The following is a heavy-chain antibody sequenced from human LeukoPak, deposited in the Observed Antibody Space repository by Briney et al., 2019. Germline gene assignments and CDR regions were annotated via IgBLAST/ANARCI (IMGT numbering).Heavy chain of an antibody. J-gene: IGHJ4*02. CDR2: IYGGDNT. CDR1: EFTVSGKY. Sequence: PGGSLRLSCAASEFTVSGKYMIWVRQAPGKGLECVSVIYGGDNTYYADSVKDRFTISRDNSKNTLYLQMNNLRAEDTAVYYCASAAGSYRCSEYWGQGTLVTVSS. V-gene: IGHV3-53*01. D-gene: IGHD3-16*02. CDR3: ASAAGSYRCSEY.